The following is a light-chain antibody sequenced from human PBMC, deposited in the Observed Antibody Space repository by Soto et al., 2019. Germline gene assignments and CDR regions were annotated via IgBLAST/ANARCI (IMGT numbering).Light chain of an antibody. J-gene: IGLJ3*02. CDR3: TSYVGSNIWV. CDR1: SSDVGAYKY. CDR2: EVS. Sequence: QSALTQPPCASGSPGQSVTISCTGTSSDVGAYKYVSWYQQYPGKAPKLMIYEVSKRPSGVPDRFSGSKSGNTASLTVSGLQAEDEADYYCTSYVGSNIWVFGGGTELTV. V-gene: IGLV2-8*01.